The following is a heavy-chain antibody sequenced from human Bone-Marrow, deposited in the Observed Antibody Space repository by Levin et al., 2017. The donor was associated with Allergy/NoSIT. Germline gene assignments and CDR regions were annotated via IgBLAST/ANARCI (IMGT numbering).Heavy chain of an antibody. CDR2: INHSGST. D-gene: IGHD2-2*01. CDR3: ARDWGRYCSSTSCQTIDY. J-gene: IGHJ4*02. V-gene: IGHV4-34*01. CDR1: GGSFSGSY. Sequence: SQTLSLTCAVYGGSFSGSYWSWIRQPPGKGLEWIGEINHSGSTNYNPSLKSRVTISVDTSKNQFSLKLSSVTAADTAVYYCARDWGRYCSSTSCQTIDYWGQGTLVTVSS.